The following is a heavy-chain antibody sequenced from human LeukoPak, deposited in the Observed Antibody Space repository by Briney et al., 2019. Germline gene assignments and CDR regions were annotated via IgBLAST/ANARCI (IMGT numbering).Heavy chain of an antibody. CDR3: AREQSGTRGWYTVDY. CDR1: GFTFSTYA. J-gene: IGHJ4*02. D-gene: IGHD6-19*01. V-gene: IGHV3-23*01. CDR2: IRPDDGRT. Sequence: GGSLRLSCAASGFTFSTYAITWVRQGPGKGLEWVSAIRPDDGRTYYANSVRGRFTISRDNTKDTVYLQINGLRVADTAVYYCAREQSGTRGWYTVDYWGQGTLVTVSS.